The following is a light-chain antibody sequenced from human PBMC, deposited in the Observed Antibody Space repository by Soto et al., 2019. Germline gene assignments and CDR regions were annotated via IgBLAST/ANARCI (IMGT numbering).Light chain of an antibody. V-gene: IGKV3D-15*01. CDR1: QSVSSN. CDR3: QQYGNSPIT. CDR2: GAS. J-gene: IGKJ5*01. Sequence: EILMTQSPATLSVSPGERATLSFRASQSVSSNLAWYQQKPGQAPRLLIYGASNRATGIPGRFSASGSGTDFTLTITPLEPEDSAVYFCQQYGNSPITFGQGTRLEI.